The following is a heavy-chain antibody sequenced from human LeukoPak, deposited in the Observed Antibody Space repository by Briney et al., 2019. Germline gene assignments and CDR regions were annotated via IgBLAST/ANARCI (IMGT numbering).Heavy chain of an antibody. CDR1: GFSLSTSGMC. CDR2: LDWDDDK. Sequence: SGPTLVNPTQTLTLTCTFSGFSLSTSGMCVSWIRQPPGKALEWLARLDWDDDKYYSTSLKTRLTISKDTSKNQVVLTMTNMDPVDTATYYCARDVQMYNWNYVVTDYWGQGTLVTVSS. V-gene: IGHV2-70*11. CDR3: ARDVQMYNWNYVVTDY. D-gene: IGHD1-7*01. J-gene: IGHJ4*02.